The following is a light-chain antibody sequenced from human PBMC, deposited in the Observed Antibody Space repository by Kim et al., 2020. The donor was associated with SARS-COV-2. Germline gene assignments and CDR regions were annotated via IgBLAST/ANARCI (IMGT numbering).Light chain of an antibody. V-gene: IGLV3-1*01. Sequence: VSPGQTASITCSGDKLGDRYACWYQQKPGQSPALVIYQDAKRPSGIPERFSGSNSGNTATLTISGTQPMDEADYYCQAWDSSTVVFGGGTKLTVL. J-gene: IGLJ2*01. CDR1: KLGDRY. CDR2: QDA. CDR3: QAWDSSTVV.